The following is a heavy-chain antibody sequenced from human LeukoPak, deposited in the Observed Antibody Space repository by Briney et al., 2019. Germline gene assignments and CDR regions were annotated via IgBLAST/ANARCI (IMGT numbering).Heavy chain of an antibody. V-gene: IGHV1-18*01. J-gene: IGHJ4*02. CDR1: GYTFTSYG. CDR2: ISAYNGNT. D-gene: IGHD3-3*01. Sequence: ASVKLSCKASGYTFTSYGISWVRQAPGQGLEWMGWISAYNGNTNYAQKLQGRVTMTTDTSTSTAYMELRSLRSDDTAVYYCARTQAILEWLPNWGQGTLVTVSS. CDR3: ARTQAILEWLPN.